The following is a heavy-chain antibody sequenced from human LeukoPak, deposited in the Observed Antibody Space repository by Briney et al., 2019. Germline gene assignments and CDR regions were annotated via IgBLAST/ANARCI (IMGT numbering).Heavy chain of an antibody. J-gene: IGHJ1*01. CDR2: IKQDGSEK. Sequence: GGSLRLSCAASGFTFSSYWMSWVRQAPGKGLEWVANIKQDGSEKYYVDSVKGRFTISRDNSKNTLYLQMNSLRAEDAAVYYCAKGGSSITMIVVDKYFQHWGQGTLVTVSS. CDR1: GFTFSSYW. V-gene: IGHV3-7*01. D-gene: IGHD3-22*01. CDR3: AKGGSSITMIVVDKYFQH.